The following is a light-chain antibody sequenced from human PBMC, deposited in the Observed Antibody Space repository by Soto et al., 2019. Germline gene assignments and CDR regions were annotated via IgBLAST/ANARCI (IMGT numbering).Light chain of an antibody. Sequence: DIQMTQSPSTLAASVGDRVTITCRASQSIRNFLAWYQQKPGKAPNVVIFDASSLESGVPSRFSGSGSGTEFTLTISSLQPDDFATYYCQQYDSYWTFGPGTKVAIK. CDR2: DAS. CDR1: QSIRNF. V-gene: IGKV1-5*01. CDR3: QQYDSYWT. J-gene: IGKJ1*01.